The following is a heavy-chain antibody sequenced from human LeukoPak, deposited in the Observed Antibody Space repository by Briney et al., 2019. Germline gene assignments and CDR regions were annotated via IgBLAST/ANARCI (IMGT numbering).Heavy chain of an antibody. CDR3: ARVPGPNWFDP. CDR2: IYHSGST. V-gene: IGHV4-38-2*02. CDR1: GYSISSGYY. Sequence: SETLSLTCTVSGYSISSGYYWGWIRQPPGKGLEWIGSIYHSGSTYYNPSLKSRVITSVDTSKNQLSLKLSSVTAADTAVYYCARVPGPNWFDPWGQGTLVTVSS. J-gene: IGHJ5*02.